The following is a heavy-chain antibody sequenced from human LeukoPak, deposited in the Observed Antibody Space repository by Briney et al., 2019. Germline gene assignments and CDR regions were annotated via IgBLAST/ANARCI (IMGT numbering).Heavy chain of an antibody. CDR3: AKVNTGTRNYYYGMDV. J-gene: IGHJ6*02. CDR1: GFTFSSYA. CDR2: ISGSGGST. Sequence: QTGGSLRLSCAASGFTFSSYAMSWVRQAPGKGLEWVSAISGSGGSTYYADSVKGRFTISRDNSKNTLYLQMNSLRAEDTAVYYCAKVNTGTRNYYYGMDVWGQGTTVTVSS. V-gene: IGHV3-23*01. D-gene: IGHD7-27*01.